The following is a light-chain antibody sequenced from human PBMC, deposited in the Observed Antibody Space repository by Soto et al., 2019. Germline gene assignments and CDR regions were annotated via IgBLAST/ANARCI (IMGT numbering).Light chain of an antibody. J-gene: IGKJ3*01. V-gene: IGKV1-39*01. CDR3: QQYNNWPPVT. Sequence: DIQMTQSPSSLSASVGDRVTITCRASQSIASFLNWLQLKPGKAPKVLIYGASTLQSGVPSRFSGSGSGTEFTLTISSLQSEDFAVYYCQQYNNWPPVTFGPGTKVDI. CDR2: GAS. CDR1: QSIASF.